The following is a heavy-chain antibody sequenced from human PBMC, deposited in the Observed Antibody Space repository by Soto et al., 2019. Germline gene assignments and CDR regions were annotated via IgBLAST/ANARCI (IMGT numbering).Heavy chain of an antibody. V-gene: IGHV3-7*03. CDR2: IKQDGSEK. J-gene: IGHJ4*02. Sequence: GGSLRLSCAASGFTFSSYWMSWVRQAPGKGLEWVANIKQDGSEKYYVDSVKGRFTISRDNAKNSLYLQMNSLRAEDTAVYYCARDPPGADCSGGSCYDFDDWGQGNLVTLSS. D-gene: IGHD2-15*01. CDR3: ARDPPGADCSGGSCYDFDD. CDR1: GFTFSSYW.